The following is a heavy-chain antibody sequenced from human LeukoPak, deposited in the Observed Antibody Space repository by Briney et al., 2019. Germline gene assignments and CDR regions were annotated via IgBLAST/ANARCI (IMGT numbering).Heavy chain of an antibody. V-gene: IGHV1-18*01. D-gene: IGHD6-13*01. CDR2: ISAYNRNT. J-gene: IGHJ4*02. CDR1: GYTFTNYG. CDR3: ARTAVAAAALFDY. Sequence: ASVKVSCKASGYTFTNYGITWVRQAPGQGLEWMGWISAYNRNTNYAQKFQGRVTMTADTSTNTAYMELRSLRSDDTAVYYCARTAVAAAALFDYWGQGTLVTVSS.